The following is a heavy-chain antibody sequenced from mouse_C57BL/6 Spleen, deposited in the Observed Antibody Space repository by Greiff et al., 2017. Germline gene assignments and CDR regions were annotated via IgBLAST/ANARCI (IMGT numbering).Heavy chain of an antibody. J-gene: IGHJ2*01. V-gene: IGHV1-9*01. CDR2: ILTGSGSN. CDR3: ARKLTDD. Sequence: VKVVESGAELMKPGASVKLSCKATGYTFTGYWIEWVKQRPGHGLEWIGEILTGSGSNNNNEEFKGKATFTADTSSNTAYMQLSSLTTEDSAIYYCARKLTDDWGKGTTLTVSS. CDR1: GYTFTGYW. D-gene: IGHD1-3*01.